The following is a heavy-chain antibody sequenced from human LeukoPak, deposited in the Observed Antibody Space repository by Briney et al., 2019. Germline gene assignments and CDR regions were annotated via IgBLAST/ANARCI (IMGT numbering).Heavy chain of an antibody. D-gene: IGHD3-3*01. CDR2: ISGSGGST. CDR3: ASLTIFGVALMDV. J-gene: IGHJ6*04. Sequence: PGGSLRLSCAASGFTFSSYAMSWVRQAPGKGLEWVSAISGSGGSTYYADSVKGRFTISRDNSKNTLYLQMNSLRAEDTAVYYCASLTIFGVALMDVWGKGTTVTVSS. CDR1: GFTFSSYA. V-gene: IGHV3-23*01.